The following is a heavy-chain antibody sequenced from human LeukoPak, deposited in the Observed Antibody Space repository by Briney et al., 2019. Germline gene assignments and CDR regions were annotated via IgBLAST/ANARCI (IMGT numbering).Heavy chain of an antibody. CDR1: GFTFSSYS. CDR2: ISSSSSYL. V-gene: IGHV3-21*01. CDR3: ARNYGSGSYLDNYYGMDV. J-gene: IGHJ6*04. D-gene: IGHD3-10*01. Sequence: GGSLRLSCAASGFTFSSYSMNWVRQAPGKGLEWVSSISSSSSYLYYADSVKGRFTISRDNAKNSLYLQMNSLRAEDTAVYYCARNYGSGSYLDNYYGMDVWGKGTTVTVSS.